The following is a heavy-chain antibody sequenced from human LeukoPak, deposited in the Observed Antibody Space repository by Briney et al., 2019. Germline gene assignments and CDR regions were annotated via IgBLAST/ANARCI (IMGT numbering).Heavy chain of an antibody. D-gene: IGHD2-15*01. CDR2: IYTSGST. CDR3: ARDQWSGGSKTIHNWFDP. J-gene: IGHJ5*02. V-gene: IGHV4-4*07. Sequence: PSETLSLTCTVSGGSISSYYWSWIRQPAGKELEWIGRIYTSGSTNYNPSLKSRVTMSVDTSKNQFSLKLSSATAADTAVYYCARDQWSGGSKTIHNWFDPWGQGTLVTVSS. CDR1: GGSISSYY.